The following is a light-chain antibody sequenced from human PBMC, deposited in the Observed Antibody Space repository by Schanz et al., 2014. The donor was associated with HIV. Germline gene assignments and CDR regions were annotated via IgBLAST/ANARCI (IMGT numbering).Light chain of an antibody. CDR1: QSVSRY. J-gene: IGKJ4*01. Sequence: EIVMTQSPAILSVSPGERVTLSCRARQSVSRYLAWYQHKPGQAPRLLIYDAFNRATGIPARFSGSGSGTDFILTISSLEPEDFAVYYCQQRSTWPRLTFGGGTKVEI. V-gene: IGKV3-11*01. CDR3: QQRSTWPRLT. CDR2: DAF.